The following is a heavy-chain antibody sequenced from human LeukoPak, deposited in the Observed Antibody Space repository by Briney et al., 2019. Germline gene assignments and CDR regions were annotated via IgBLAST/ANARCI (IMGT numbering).Heavy chain of an antibody. J-gene: IGHJ6*03. CDR2: IYTSGTT. D-gene: IGHD2-2*01. CDR3: ARADQDIVVVPAAAGYYMDV. Sequence: SETLSLTCAVSGGSISSFYWSWVRQPPGKGLEWIGRIYTSGTTNYNPSLKSRVTISVDTSKNQFSLKLSSVTAADTAVYYCARADQDIVVVPAAAGYYMDVWGKGTTVTVSS. V-gene: IGHV4-4*08. CDR1: GGSISSFY.